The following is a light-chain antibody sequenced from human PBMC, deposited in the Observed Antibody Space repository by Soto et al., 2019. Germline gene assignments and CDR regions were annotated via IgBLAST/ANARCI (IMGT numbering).Light chain of an antibody. CDR1: SSDVGGYNF. CDR3: SSYTLRNTLVL. Sequence: QSALTQPASVSGSPGQSITISCTGTSSDVGGYNFVSWYQQHPGKAPRLIIYEVSSRPSGVSYRFSGSKSGNTASLTNSGLQAEDEADYYCSSYTLRNTLVLFGGGTKLTVL. CDR2: EVS. V-gene: IGLV2-14*01. J-gene: IGLJ3*02.